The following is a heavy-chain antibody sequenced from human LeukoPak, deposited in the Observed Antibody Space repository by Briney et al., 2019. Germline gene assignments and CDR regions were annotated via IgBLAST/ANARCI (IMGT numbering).Heavy chain of an antibody. Sequence: PGGSLRLSCAASGFTFSSYSMNWVRQAPGKGLEWVSSISSSSSYIYYADSVKGRFTISRDNAKNSLYLQMNSLRAEDTAVYYCARWEVSGWSLFDYWGQGTLVTVSS. CDR3: ARWEVSGWSLFDY. J-gene: IGHJ4*02. CDR1: GFTFSSYS. D-gene: IGHD6-19*01. CDR2: ISSSSSYI. V-gene: IGHV3-21*04.